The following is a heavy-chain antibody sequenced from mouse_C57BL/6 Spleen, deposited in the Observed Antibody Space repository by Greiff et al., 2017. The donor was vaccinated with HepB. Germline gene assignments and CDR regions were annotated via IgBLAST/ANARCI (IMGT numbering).Heavy chain of an antibody. D-gene: IGHD2-1*01. Sequence: VQLKESGAELVRPGASVKLSCTASGFNIKDDYMHWVKQRPEQGLEWIGWIDPENGDTEYASKFQGKATITADTSSNTAYLQLSSLTSEDTAVYYCTTSRGNYDFDYWGQGTTLTVSS. V-gene: IGHV14-4*01. CDR1: GFNIKDDY. CDR3: TTSRGNYDFDY. CDR2: IDPENGDT. J-gene: IGHJ2*01.